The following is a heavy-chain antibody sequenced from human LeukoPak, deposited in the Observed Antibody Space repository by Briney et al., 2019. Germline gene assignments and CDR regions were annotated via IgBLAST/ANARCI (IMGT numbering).Heavy chain of an antibody. Sequence: GGSLRLSCAASGFTVSSHDMNWVRQAPGKGLEWVSVIYMGGNTFYADSVKGRFTISRHTSKNTLYLQMNSLRAEDTAVYYCARVGDEVAYTRGYLDHWGQGTLVTVSS. J-gene: IGHJ4*02. V-gene: IGHV3-53*04. CDR2: IYMGGNT. CDR3: ARVGDEVAYTRGYLDH. D-gene: IGHD3-16*01. CDR1: GFTVSSHD.